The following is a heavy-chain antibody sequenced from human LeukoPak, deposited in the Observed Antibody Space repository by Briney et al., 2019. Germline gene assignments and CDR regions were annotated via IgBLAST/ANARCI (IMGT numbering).Heavy chain of an antibody. V-gene: IGHV3-30*03. Sequence: GRSLRLSCAASGFTFSTYGMHWVRQAPGKGLEWVAVISYDGSIKYYADSVKGRFTISRDNAKNSLYLQMNSLRAEDTAVYYCASDISEGGLKDFDYWGQGTLVTVSS. J-gene: IGHJ4*02. CDR2: ISYDGSIK. CDR3: ASDISEGGLKDFDY. D-gene: IGHD2-15*01. CDR1: GFTFSTYG.